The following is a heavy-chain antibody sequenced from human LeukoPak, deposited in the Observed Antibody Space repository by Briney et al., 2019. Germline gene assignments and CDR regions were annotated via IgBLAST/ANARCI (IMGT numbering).Heavy chain of an antibody. Sequence: GGSLRLSCAVSGFTFSTYWMTWVRQAPGKGLEWVANIREDGSVRYNVDSVKGRFTISRDNAENSLYLQMNSLRAEDTAVYYCARQARSWIQLYYYFDYWGQGTLVTVSS. CDR1: GFTFSTYW. V-gene: IGHV3-7*01. CDR2: IREDGSVR. D-gene: IGHD5-18*01. CDR3: ARQARSWIQLYYYFDY. J-gene: IGHJ4*02.